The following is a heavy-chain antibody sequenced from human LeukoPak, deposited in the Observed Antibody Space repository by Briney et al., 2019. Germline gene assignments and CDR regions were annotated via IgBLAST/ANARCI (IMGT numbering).Heavy chain of an antibody. CDR3: ARLNGGN. J-gene: IGHJ4*02. V-gene: IGHV4-38-2*02. Sequence: SETLSLTCSVSGYSISSGYYWGCIRQPPGKGLEWIGSIYHSGSTFYNPSLKSRVTISVDTSKNQFSLNLSSVTAADTAVYYCARLNGGNWGPGILVTVSS. CDR1: GYSISSGYY. CDR2: IYHSGST. D-gene: IGHD4-23*01.